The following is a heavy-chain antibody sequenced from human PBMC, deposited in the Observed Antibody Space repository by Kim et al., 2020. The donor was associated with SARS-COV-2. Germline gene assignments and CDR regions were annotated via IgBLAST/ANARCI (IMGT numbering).Heavy chain of an antibody. J-gene: IGHJ4*02. CDR2: ISGSGGST. Sequence: GGSLRLSCAASGFTFSSYAMSWVRQAPGKGLEWVSAISGSGGSTYYADSVKGRFTISRDNSKNTLYLQMNSLRAEDTAVYYCAKDRYCSGGSCYSGDFDYWGQGTLVTVSS. D-gene: IGHD2-15*01. V-gene: IGHV3-23*01. CDR3: AKDRYCSGGSCYSGDFDY. CDR1: GFTFSSYA.